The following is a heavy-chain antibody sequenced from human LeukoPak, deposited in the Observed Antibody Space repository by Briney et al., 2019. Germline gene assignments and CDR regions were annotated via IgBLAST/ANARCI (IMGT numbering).Heavy chain of an antibody. D-gene: IGHD6-6*01. CDR1: GGSFSGYY. CDR2: INHSGST. CDR3: ARGRAARYYYYYMDV. J-gene: IGHJ6*03. V-gene: IGHV4-34*01. Sequence: PSETLSLTCAVYGGSFSGYYWSWIRQPPGKGLEWIGEINHSGSTNYNPSLKGRVTISVDTSKNQFSLKLSSVTAADTAVYYCARGRAARYYYYYMDVWGKGTTVTVSS.